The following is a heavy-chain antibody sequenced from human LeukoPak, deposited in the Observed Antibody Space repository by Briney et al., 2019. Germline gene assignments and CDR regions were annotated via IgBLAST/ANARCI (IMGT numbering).Heavy chain of an antibody. V-gene: IGHV4-39*07. CDR1: GGSISSSSYY. D-gene: IGHD5-18*01. CDR3: ARTAMVSIYYFDY. Sequence: SGTLSLTCTVSGGSISSSSYYWGWIRQPPGKGLEWIGSIYYSGSTYYNPSLKSRVTISVDTSKNQFSLKLSSVTAADTAVYYCARTAMVSIYYFDYWGQGTLVTVSS. J-gene: IGHJ4*02. CDR2: IYYSGST.